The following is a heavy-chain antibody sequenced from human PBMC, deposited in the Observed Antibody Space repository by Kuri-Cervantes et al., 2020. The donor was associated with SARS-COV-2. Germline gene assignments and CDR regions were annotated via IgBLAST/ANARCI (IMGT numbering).Heavy chain of an antibody. CDR1: GFTFDDYA. Sequence: SLKISCAASGFTFDDYAMHWVRQAPGKGLEWVSGISWNSGSIGYADSVKGRFTISRDNAKNSLYLQMNSLRAEDTAVYYCARDQHGAPTPYWYFDLWGRGTLVTVSS. V-gene: IGHV3-9*01. CDR3: ARDQHGAPTPYWYFDL. D-gene: IGHD4-17*01. J-gene: IGHJ2*01. CDR2: ISWNSGSI.